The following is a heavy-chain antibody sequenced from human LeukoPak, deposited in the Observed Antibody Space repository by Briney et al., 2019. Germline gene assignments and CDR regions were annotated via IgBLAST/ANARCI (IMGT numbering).Heavy chain of an antibody. V-gene: IGHV3-33*01. CDR2: IWYDGSNK. J-gene: IGHJ4*02. CDR3: ARETTTLDY. Sequence: PGRSLRLSCAASGFTFSSYGMHWVRQAPSKGLEWVAVIWYDGSNKFYADSVKGRFTISRDNSKNTLYLQMNSLGAEDTAVYYCARETTTLDYWGQGTLVTVSS. CDR1: GFTFSSYG. D-gene: IGHD1-26*01.